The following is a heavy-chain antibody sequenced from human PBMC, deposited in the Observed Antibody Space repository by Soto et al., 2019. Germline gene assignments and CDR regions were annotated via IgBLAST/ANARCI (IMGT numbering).Heavy chain of an antibody. J-gene: IGHJ4*02. CDR2: IYYSGST. CDR1: GGSISSYY. CDR3: ARVGYYDFWIDY. D-gene: IGHD3-3*01. V-gene: IGHV4-59*01. Sequence: QVQLQESGPGLVKPSETLSLTCTVSGGSISSYYWSWIRQPPGKGLEWIRYIYYSGSTNYNPSLKSLVTRSVDTSQNQFAPTLTSVTAADRAVYYCARVGYYDFWIDYWGQGTMVTVSS.